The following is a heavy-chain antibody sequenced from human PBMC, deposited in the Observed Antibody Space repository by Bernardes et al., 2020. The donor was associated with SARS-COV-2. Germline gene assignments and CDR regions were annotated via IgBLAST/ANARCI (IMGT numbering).Heavy chain of an antibody. CDR3: AKDLIRTYYYDSSGYLGGVGLLDY. CDR2: ISGSGGST. Sequence: GGSLRLSCAASGFTFSSYAMSWVRQAPGKGLEWVSAISGSGGSTYYADSVKGRFTISRDNSKNTLYLQMNSLRAEDTAVYYCAKDLIRTYYYDSSGYLGGVGLLDYWGQGTLVTVSS. J-gene: IGHJ4*02. V-gene: IGHV3-23*01. CDR1: GFTFSSYA. D-gene: IGHD3-22*01.